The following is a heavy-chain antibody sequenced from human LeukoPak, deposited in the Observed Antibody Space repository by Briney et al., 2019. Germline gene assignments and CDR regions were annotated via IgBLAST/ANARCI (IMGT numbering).Heavy chain of an antibody. Sequence: SETLSLTCTVSVGTLSTFYWKWIRQPAGKGLEGIGRINNSWSTNHNPSLRSRGRMSDDRSKNQLPVTLGTVPAADPALYLRAREGGEPMWLDPWGQGTLVTVSS. D-gene: IGHD6-25*01. V-gene: IGHV4-4*07. CDR1: VGTLSTFY. CDR3: AREGGEPMWLDP. J-gene: IGHJ5*02. CDR2: INNSWST.